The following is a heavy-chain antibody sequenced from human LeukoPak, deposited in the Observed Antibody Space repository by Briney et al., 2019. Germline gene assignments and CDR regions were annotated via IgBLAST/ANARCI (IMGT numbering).Heavy chain of an antibody. CDR2: ISAYNGNT. CDR1: GYTFTSYG. CDR3: ARETILGWYRFGWFDP. V-gene: IGHV1-18*01. J-gene: IGHJ5*02. D-gene: IGHD6-19*01. Sequence: ASVKVSCKASGYTFTSYGISWVRQAPGQGLEWMGWISAYNGNTNYAQKLQGRVTMTTDTTTSTAYMELRSLRSDDTAVYYCARETILGWYRFGWFDPWGQGTLVTVSS.